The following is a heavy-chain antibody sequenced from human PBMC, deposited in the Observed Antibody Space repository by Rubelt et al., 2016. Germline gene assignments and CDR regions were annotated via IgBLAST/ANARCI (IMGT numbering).Heavy chain of an antibody. J-gene: IGHJ4*02. D-gene: IGHD3-16*01. CDR2: ISNGGSTI. CDR3: ARTYY. CDR1: GFTFSNYS. Sequence: EVQLVESGGDLVQPGGSLRLSCVASGFTFSNYSMNWVRQAPGKGLEWVSSISNGGSTIFYADSVKGRFTISRDNGKNSLYLQMNNLRAEDTAVYYCARTYYWGQGTLVTVSS. V-gene: IGHV3-48*01.